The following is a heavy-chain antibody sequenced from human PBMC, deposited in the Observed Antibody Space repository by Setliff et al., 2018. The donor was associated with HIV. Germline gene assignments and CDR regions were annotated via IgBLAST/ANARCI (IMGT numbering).Heavy chain of an antibody. CDR1: GFAFEKYY. Sequence: PGGSLRLSCLASGFAFEKYYMSWIRQTPEKTLEWISFISSTGSYITYADSVKGRFTVSRDNAENSLFLQMDGLRAEDTALYYCVKDGQQWRFDPWGQGTLVTVSS. CDR3: VKDGQQWRFDP. J-gene: IGHJ5*02. D-gene: IGHD6-19*01. V-gene: IGHV3-11*05. CDR2: ISSTGSYI.